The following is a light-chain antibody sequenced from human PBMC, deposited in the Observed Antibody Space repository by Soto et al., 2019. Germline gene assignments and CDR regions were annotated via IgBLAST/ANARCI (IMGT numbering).Light chain of an antibody. CDR1: QSVSSN. Sequence: EKVMSQSPATLSVTPRERATLSCRASQSVSSNLAWYQQKPGQAPRLLIYGASTRATGIPARFSGSGSGTEFTLTISSLQSEDFAVYYCQQYNNWPPRTFGQGTKVDI. J-gene: IGKJ1*01. CDR3: QQYNNWPPRT. V-gene: IGKV3-15*01. CDR2: GAS.